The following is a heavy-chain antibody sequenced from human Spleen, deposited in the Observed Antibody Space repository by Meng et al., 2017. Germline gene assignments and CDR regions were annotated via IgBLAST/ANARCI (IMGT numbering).Heavy chain of an antibody. CDR3: ARDWLGPYYFDH. Sequence: SETLSLTCAVYGGSFSGYYWGWIRQPPGKGLEWIGSIYYSGSTYYNPSLKSRVTISLDTSKNQFSLRLSSVTAADTAVYYCARDWLGPYYFDHWSQGTLVTVSS. D-gene: IGHD6-19*01. J-gene: IGHJ4*02. CDR1: GGSFSGYY. CDR2: IYYSGST. V-gene: IGHV4-34*01.